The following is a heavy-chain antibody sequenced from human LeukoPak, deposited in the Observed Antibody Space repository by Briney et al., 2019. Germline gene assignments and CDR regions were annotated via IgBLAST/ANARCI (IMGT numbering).Heavy chain of an antibody. Sequence: PGGSLRLSCAASGFTFNNAWMSWVRLAPGTGLEWVGRIKSKTDGGTADYAAPVKGRFTISRDDSKNMVFLQMNSLKIADTALYFCATEADTAMALPKNWGQGTLVTVSS. CDR3: ATEADTAMALPKN. CDR1: GFTFNNAW. V-gene: IGHV3-15*01. D-gene: IGHD5-18*01. CDR2: IKSKTDGGTA. J-gene: IGHJ4*02.